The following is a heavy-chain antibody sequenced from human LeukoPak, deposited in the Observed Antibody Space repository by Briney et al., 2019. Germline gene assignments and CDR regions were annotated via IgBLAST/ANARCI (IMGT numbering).Heavy chain of an antibody. D-gene: IGHD3-10*01. J-gene: IGHJ4*02. CDR2: INPNSGGT. V-gene: IGHV1-2*02. Sequence: GASVKVSCRASGYTFTGYYMHWVRQAPGQGLEWMGWINPNSGGTNYAQKFQGRVTMTRDTCISTAYMELSRLRSDDTAVYYCALSGAHSGNPPDYWGQGTLVTVSS. CDR1: GYTFTGYY. CDR3: ALSGAHSGNPPDY.